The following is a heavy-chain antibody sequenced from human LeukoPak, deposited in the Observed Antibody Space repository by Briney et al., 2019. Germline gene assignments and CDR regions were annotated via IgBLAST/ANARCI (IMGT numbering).Heavy chain of an antibody. CDR2: IYDSGST. Sequence: SETLSLTCTVSGGSISTYYWSWTRQPPGKGLEYIGYIYDSGSTNYNPSLKSRVTMSVDTSKQQFSLKLSSVTAADTGVYYCARVSWFPGTSYYYMDVWGKGTTVTVSS. CDR3: ARVSWFPGTSYYYMDV. V-gene: IGHV4-59*01. J-gene: IGHJ6*03. D-gene: IGHD1-1*01. CDR1: GGSISTYY.